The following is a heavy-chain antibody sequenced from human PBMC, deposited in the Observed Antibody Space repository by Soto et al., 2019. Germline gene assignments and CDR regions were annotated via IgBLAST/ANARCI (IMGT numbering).Heavy chain of an antibody. D-gene: IGHD1-1*01. J-gene: IGHJ6*02. CDR1: GGTFSSYA. CDR2: IIPIFCTA. Sequence: QVQLVQSGAEVKKPGSSVKVSCKASGGTFSSYAISWVRQAPGQGLEWMGGIIPIFCTANYAQKFQVRVTITADESTRTAYMELSSLRSEDTAVYYCARWRAGTTYYYYGMDVWGQGTTVTVSS. V-gene: IGHV1-69*01. CDR3: ARWRAGTTYYYYGMDV.